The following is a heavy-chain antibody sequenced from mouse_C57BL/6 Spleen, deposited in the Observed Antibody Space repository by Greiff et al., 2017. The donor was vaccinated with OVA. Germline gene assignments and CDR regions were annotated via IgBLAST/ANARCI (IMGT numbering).Heavy chain of an antibody. J-gene: IGHJ2*01. CDR3: AREDGSFYLDD. V-gene: IGHV1-52*01. Sequence: QVQLQQPGAELVRPGSSVKLSCKASGYTFTSYWMHWVKQRPIQGLEWIGNIDPSDSETNYNQKFKDKATLTVDKSSSTAYMQLSSLTSEDSAVYFCAREDGSFYLDDWGKGTTLTVSS. CDR2: IDPSDSET. CDR1: GYTFTSYW. D-gene: IGHD2-3*01.